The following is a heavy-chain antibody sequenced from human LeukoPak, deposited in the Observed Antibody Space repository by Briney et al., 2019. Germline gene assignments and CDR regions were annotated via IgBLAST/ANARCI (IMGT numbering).Heavy chain of an antibody. V-gene: IGHV3-21*01. CDR1: GFTFSSYN. Sequence: PGGSLRLSCAASGFTFSSYNTNWVRQAPGKGLEWVSSISSSSSYIYYADSVKGRFTISRDNAKNSLYLQMNSLRAEDTAVYYCARDPYYYDSSGYQGYYYYYMDVWGKGTTVTISS. D-gene: IGHD3-22*01. CDR2: ISSSSSYI. J-gene: IGHJ6*03. CDR3: ARDPYYYDSSGYQGYYYYYMDV.